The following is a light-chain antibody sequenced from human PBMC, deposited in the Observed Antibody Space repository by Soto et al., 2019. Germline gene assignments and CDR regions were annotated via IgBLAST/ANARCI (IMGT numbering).Light chain of an antibody. J-gene: IGLJ2*01. CDR2: SNN. Sequence: QSVLTQPRSASGTPGQRVTISCSGSSSNIGSNTVNWYQQLPGTAPKLLIYSNNQRPSGVPDRFSGSKSGTSASLAISGLQSEDEADYYCAAWDDSLNGPVVFGGGTKLTVL. CDR1: SSNIGSNT. CDR3: AAWDDSLNGPVV. V-gene: IGLV1-44*01.